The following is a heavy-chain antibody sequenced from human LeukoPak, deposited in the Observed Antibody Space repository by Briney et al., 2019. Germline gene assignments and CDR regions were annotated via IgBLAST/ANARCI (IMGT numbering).Heavy chain of an antibody. Sequence: GGSLRLSCAASGFTFDDHAMHWVRQAPGKGLEWVSGISWNSGSIGYADSVKGRFTISRDNAKNSLYLQMNSLRAEDTALYYCAKGGGDYSNFEERWYFDLWGRGTLVTVSS. V-gene: IGHV3-9*01. CDR1: GFTFDDHA. CDR2: ISWNSGSI. CDR3: AKGGGDYSNFEERWYFDL. D-gene: IGHD4-11*01. J-gene: IGHJ2*01.